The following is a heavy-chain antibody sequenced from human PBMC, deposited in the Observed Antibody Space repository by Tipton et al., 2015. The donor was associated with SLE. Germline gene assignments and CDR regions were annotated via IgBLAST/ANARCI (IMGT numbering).Heavy chain of an antibody. D-gene: IGHD3-16*02. CDR3: ARWGSFYYYMDV. Sequence: TLSLTCTVSGGSISSGDYYWTWIRQHPGKGLEWIGYIYYSGNTYYNPSLKSRITISVDTSTNQFSLKLNSVTAADTAVCYCARWGSFYYYMDVWGKGTTVTVSS. J-gene: IGHJ6*03. CDR2: IYYSGNT. CDR1: GGSISSGDYY. V-gene: IGHV4-31*03.